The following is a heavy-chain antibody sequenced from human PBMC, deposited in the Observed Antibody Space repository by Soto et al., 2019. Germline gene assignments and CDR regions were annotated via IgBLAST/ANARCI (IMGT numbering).Heavy chain of an antibody. CDR1: GYIFTSHW. Sequence: GESLKISCKGSGYIFTSHWIGWVRQMPGKGLEWMGIIYPDDSDTRYNPSFQGQVTISVDKSISTAYLQWNSLKASDTAMYFCVRRAYCGGVCYSFDQWGQGTLVTVS. CDR3: VRRAYCGGVCYSFDQ. V-gene: IGHV5-51*01. CDR2: IYPDDSDT. J-gene: IGHJ4*02. D-gene: IGHD2-21*02.